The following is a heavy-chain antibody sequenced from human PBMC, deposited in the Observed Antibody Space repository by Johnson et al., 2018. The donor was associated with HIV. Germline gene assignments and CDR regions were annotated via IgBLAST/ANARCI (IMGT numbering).Heavy chain of an antibody. J-gene: IGHJ3*02. CDR3: LFGGYSYGLAFDI. CDR1: GFTVSSNY. CDR2: IYSGGST. Sequence: EQLVESGGGVVQPGGSLRLSCAASGFTVSSNYMSWVRQAPGKGMEWDSVIYSGGSTSYADSGKGRFTISRDHSKTTLYLQINSLRAEDTAVYYCLFGGYSYGLAFDIWDQGTMVTVSS. V-gene: IGHV3-66*01. D-gene: IGHD5-18*01.